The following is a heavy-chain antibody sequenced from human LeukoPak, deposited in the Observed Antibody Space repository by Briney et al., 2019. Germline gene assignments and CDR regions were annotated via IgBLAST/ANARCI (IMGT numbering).Heavy chain of an antibody. CDR1: GYTFTSYD. CDR3: ARVFGNRGDY. D-gene: IGHD3-10*02. V-gene: IGHV1-8*01. Sequence: GASVKVSCKASGYTFTSYDINWVRQATGQGLEWMGWMNPNSGNTGYAQKFQGRVTITADKSTSTAYMELSSLRSEDTAVYYCARVFGNRGDYWGQGTLVTVSS. J-gene: IGHJ4*02. CDR2: MNPNSGNT.